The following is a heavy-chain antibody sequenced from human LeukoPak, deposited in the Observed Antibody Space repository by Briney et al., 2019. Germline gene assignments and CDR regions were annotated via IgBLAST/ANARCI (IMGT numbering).Heavy chain of an antibody. J-gene: IGHJ3*02. CDR3: AREARRGDLNDAFDI. V-gene: IGHV4-31*03. D-gene: IGHD2-21*02. CDR1: GGSISSGGYY. Sequence: SETLSLTCTVSGGSISSGGYYWSWIRQHPGKGLAWIGYIYYSGSTYYNPSLKSRVTISVDTSKNQFSLKLSSVTAADTAVYYCAREARRGDLNDAFDIWGQGTMVTVSS. CDR2: IYYSGST.